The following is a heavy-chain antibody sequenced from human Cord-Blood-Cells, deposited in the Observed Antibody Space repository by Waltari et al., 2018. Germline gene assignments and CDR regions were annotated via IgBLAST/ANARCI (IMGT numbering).Heavy chain of an antibody. D-gene: IGHD3-3*01. J-gene: IGHJ4*02. Sequence: QVQLVQSGAEVKKPGASVKVSCKASGYTFTSYYMHWVRQDPGQGLEWMGIINPSGGSTRYAQKFQGRVTMTRDTSTSTVYMELSSLRSEDTAVYYCARVDSVVGYYDFWSGYDYWGQGTLVTVSS. V-gene: IGHV1-46*01. CDR3: ARVDSVVGYYDFWSGYDY. CDR1: GYTFTSYY. CDR2: INPSGGST.